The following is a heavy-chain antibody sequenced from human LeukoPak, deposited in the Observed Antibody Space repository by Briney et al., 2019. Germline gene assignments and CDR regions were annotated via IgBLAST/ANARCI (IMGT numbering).Heavy chain of an antibody. CDR3: AKVLRWKTPGSAFDI. Sequence: QPGRSLRLSCAASGFTFSSYGMHWVRQAPGKGLEWVAVISYDGSNKYYADSVKGRFTISRDNSKNTLYLQMNSLRAEDTAVYYCAKVLRWKTPGSAFDIWGQGTTVTASS. D-gene: IGHD4-23*01. J-gene: IGHJ3*02. CDR2: ISYDGSNK. V-gene: IGHV3-30*18. CDR1: GFTFSSYG.